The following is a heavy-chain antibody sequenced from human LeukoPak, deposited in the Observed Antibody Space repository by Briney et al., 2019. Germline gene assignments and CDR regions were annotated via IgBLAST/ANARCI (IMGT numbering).Heavy chain of an antibody. J-gene: IGHJ3*02. D-gene: IGHD6-19*01. V-gene: IGHV4-59*01. Sequence: SETLSLTCTVSGGSISSYYWSWIRQPPGKGLEWIGYIYYSGSTNYNPSLKSRVTISIDKSKNQFSLRLNSVTAADTAVYYCASGYSNGWFGSAFDIWGQGTMVTVSS. CDR2: IYYSGST. CDR1: GGSISSYY. CDR3: ASGYSNGWFGSAFDI.